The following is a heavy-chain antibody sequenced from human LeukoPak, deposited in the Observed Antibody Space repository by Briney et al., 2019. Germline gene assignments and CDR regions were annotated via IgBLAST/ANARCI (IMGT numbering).Heavy chain of an antibody. CDR2: IKEDGSQK. Sequence: GGSLRLSCGACGFTFSNYWINWVRQAPGKGLEWVANIKEDGSQKYYVESVKGRFTVSRDNAKNSVYLQVSSLRDADTGVYYCARGLNTSPGIDYWGQGPLVTVSS. CDR3: ARGLNTSPGIDY. J-gene: IGHJ4*02. D-gene: IGHD3-16*01. V-gene: IGHV3-7*01. CDR1: GFTFSNYW.